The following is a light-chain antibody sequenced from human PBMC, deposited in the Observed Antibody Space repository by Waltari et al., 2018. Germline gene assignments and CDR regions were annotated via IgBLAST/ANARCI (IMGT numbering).Light chain of an antibody. CDR2: AAS. Sequence: EIVLTQSPATLSLSPGESATLPCRASQSVGSYLAWYQQKLGQAPRLLIYAASNRATGIPDRFSGSGSGTDFTLTINSLEPEDFAVYYCQYRGHWPPDATFGPGTKVGVK. J-gene: IGKJ3*01. CDR1: QSVGSY. V-gene: IGKV3-11*01. CDR3: QYRGHWPPDAT.